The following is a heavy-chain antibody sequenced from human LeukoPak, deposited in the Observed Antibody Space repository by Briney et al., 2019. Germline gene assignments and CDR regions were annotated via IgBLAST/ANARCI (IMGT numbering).Heavy chain of an antibody. CDR3: ARRGDGYCSSTSCPLNY. J-gene: IGHJ4*02. CDR2: ISSSSSYI. CDR1: GFTFSNYY. V-gene: IGHV3-21*01. D-gene: IGHD2-2*03. Sequence: GGSLRLSCAASGFTFSNYYMNWVRQAPGKGLEWVSSISSSSSYIYYADSVKGRFTISRDNAKNSLYLQMNSLRAEDTAVYYCARRGDGYCSSTSCPLNYWGQGTLVTVSS.